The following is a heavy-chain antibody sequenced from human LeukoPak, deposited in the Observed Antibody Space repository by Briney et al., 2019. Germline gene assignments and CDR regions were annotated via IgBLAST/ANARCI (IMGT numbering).Heavy chain of an antibody. CDR2: ISGSNSYI. CDR3: ARALTTLTYEGY. D-gene: IGHD1-1*01. V-gene: IGHV3-21*01. J-gene: IGHJ4*02. Sequence: GGSLRLSCAASGLTFSSYTMHWIRQAPGKGLEWVSSISGSNSYIFYADSVKGRFTVSRDNAKDSLYLQMNSLRAEDAAVYYCARALTTLTYEGYWGQGTLVTVSS. CDR1: GLTFSSYT.